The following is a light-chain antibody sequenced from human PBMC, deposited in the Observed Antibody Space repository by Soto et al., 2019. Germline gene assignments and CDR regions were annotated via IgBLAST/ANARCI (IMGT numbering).Light chain of an antibody. Sequence: AIQMTQSPSSLSASVGVRVTVTCRASQDIRSDLGWYQQKPGKAPQLLIYGASRLQSGVPSRFSGSGSGTDFTLTISSLQPEDFATYYCLQDDTYPLTFGGGTKV. J-gene: IGKJ4*01. CDR3: LQDDTYPLT. CDR1: QDIRSD. V-gene: IGKV1-6*02. CDR2: GAS.